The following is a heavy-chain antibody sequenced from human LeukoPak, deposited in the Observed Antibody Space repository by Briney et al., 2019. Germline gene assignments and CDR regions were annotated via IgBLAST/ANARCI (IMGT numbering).Heavy chain of an antibody. V-gene: IGHV4-59*01. J-gene: IGHJ5*02. CDR3: ARAGHSSSWYWGWREVRFDP. CDR1: GGSISSYY. D-gene: IGHD6-13*01. CDR2: IYYSGST. Sequence: SETLSLTCTVSGGSISSYYWSWIRQPPGKGLEWIGYIYYSGSTNYNPSPKSRVTISVDTSKNQFSLKLSSVTAADTAVYYCARAGHSSSWYWGWREVRFDPWGQGTLVTVSS.